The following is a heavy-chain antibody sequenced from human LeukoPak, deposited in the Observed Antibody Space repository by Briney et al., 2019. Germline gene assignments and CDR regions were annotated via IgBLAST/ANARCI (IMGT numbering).Heavy chain of an antibody. CDR1: GFTFTSYW. CDR2: INQDGSEK. V-gene: IGHV3-7*01. D-gene: IGHD3-3*01. CDR3: ARAEIFGVAQPDY. Sequence: RAGGSLRLSCAASGFTFTSYWMSWVRQAPGKGLEWVANINQDGSEKYYVDSVKGRFTISRDNAKNSLYLRMNSLRAEDTAVYYCARAEIFGVAQPDYWGQGTLVTVSS. J-gene: IGHJ4*02.